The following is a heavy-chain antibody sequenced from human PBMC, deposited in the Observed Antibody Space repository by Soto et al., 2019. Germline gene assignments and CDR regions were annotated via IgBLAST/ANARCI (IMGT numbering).Heavy chain of an antibody. J-gene: IGHJ4*02. D-gene: IGHD3-10*01. CDR1: GYSFTSYW. CDR2: IYPGDSDT. CDR3: ARQHGSGSYYPFAY. V-gene: IGHV5-51*01. Sequence: PVESLKISCKGSGYSFTSYWIAWVRQMPGKGLEWMGVIYPGDSDTRYSPSFQGQVTISADKSFNTAYLQWSSLKASDSAMYYCARQHGSGSYYPFAYWGQGTLVTVSS.